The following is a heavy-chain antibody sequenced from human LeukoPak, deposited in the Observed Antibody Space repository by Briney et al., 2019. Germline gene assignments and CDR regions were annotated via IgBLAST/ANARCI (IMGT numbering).Heavy chain of an antibody. CDR1: GGSVSSGSYY. CDR2: IYYSGST. CDR3: ARVGGGPYYDILTGFDY. V-gene: IGHV4-61*01. Sequence: SETLSLTCTVSGGSVSSGSYYWSSLRQPPGKGLEWIGYIYYSGSTNYNPSLKSRVTISVDTSKNQFSLKLSSVTAADTAVYYCARVGGGPYYDILTGFDYWGQGTLVTVSS. D-gene: IGHD3-9*01. J-gene: IGHJ4*02.